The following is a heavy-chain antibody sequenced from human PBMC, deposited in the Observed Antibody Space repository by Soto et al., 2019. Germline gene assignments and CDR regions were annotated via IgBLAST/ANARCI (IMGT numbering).Heavy chain of an antibody. Sequence: SETLSLTCAVSGGSISSSNWWSWVRQPPGKGLEWIGEIYHSGSTNYNPSLKSRVTISVDKSKNQFSLKLSSVTAADTAVYYCARPLIAAAGTYFDYWGQGTLVTVSS. J-gene: IGHJ4*02. V-gene: IGHV4-4*02. CDR2: IYHSGST. CDR3: ARPLIAAAGTYFDY. D-gene: IGHD6-13*01. CDR1: GGSISSSNW.